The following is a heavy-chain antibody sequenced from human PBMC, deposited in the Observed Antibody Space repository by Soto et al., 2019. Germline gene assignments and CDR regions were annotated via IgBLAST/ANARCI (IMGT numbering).Heavy chain of an antibody. CDR1: GLTFSSST. CDR3: ARAGHSSGWYTGNGYYYYSTDI. D-gene: IGHD6-19*01. J-gene: IGHJ6*02. V-gene: IGHV3-21*01. CDR2: ISSSSNYI. Sequence: PGGSLRLSCTASGLTFSSSTMTWVRQAPGKGLEWVSSISSSSNYISYADSAKGRFTIARDNAENALYLQMKCLRAEYTAGYFCARAGHSSGWYTGNGYYYYSTDIWGQGTTVTVSS.